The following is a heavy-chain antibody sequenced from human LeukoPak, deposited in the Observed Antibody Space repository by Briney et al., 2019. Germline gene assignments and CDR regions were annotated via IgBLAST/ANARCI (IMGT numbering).Heavy chain of an antibody. J-gene: IGHJ4*02. V-gene: IGHV3-21*01. CDR2: ISSSSSYI. D-gene: IGHD6-13*01. CDR1: GFTFSSYS. CDR3: ARWPPIAAAGTDY. Sequence: GGSLRLSCAASGFTFSSYSMNWVRQAPGKGLEWVSSISSSSSYIYYADSVKGRFTISRDNAKNSLYLQMNSLRAEDTAVYYCARWPPIAAAGTDYWGQGTLVTVSS.